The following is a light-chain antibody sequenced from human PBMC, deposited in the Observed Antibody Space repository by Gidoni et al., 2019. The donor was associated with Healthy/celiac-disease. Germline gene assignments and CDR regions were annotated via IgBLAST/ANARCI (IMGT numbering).Light chain of an antibody. Sequence: IVMTQSLLTLLVTPGEPASISCKSSQSLLHSNGYNYLDWYLQKPGQSPQLLIYLGSNRASGVPDRFSGSGSGTDLTRKISRVEAEDVGVYYCMQALQTPYTFGQGTKLEIK. CDR1: QSLLHSNGYNY. J-gene: IGKJ2*01. V-gene: IGKV2-28*01. CDR3: MQALQTPYT. CDR2: LGS.